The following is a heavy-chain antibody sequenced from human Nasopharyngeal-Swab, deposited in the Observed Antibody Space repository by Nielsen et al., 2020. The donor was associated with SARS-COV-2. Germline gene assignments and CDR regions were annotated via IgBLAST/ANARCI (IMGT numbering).Heavy chain of an antibody. CDR3: ARGYCSSTSCYVMDV. CDR1: GYTFTGYY. V-gene: IGHV1-2*02. Sequence: ASVKVSCQASGYTFTGYYMRWVRQAPGQGLEWMGWINPNSGGTNYAQKFQGRVTMTRDTSISTAYMELSRLRSDDTAVYYCARGYCSSTSCYVMDVWGQGTTVTVSS. J-gene: IGHJ6*02. D-gene: IGHD2-2*01. CDR2: INPNSGGT.